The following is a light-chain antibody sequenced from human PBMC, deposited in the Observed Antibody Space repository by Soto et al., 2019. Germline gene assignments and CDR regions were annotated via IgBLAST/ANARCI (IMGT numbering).Light chain of an antibody. V-gene: IGKV1-33*01. Sequence: DIQMTQSPSSLSASVGDRVTITCRASQDISSYLNWFQQKPGKAPKLLIYDVSNLEKGVPSRFTGSGSGTDFTLTINSLQPDEIATYYCQQYNVVPPTFGQGTRLEI. CDR1: QDISSY. CDR2: DVS. J-gene: IGKJ2*01. CDR3: QQYNVVPPT.